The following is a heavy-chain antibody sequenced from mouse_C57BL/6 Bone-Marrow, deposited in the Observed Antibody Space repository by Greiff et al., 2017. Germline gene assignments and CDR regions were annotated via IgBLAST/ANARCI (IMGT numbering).Heavy chain of an antibody. D-gene: IGHD1-1*01. Sequence: QVQLQQSGAELVRPGTSVKMSCKASGYTFTNYWIGWAKQRPGHGLEWIGDIYPGGGYTNYNEKFKGKATLTADNSSSTAYMQFSSRTSEDSAIYYCATYYYGGDYWGQGTTLTVSS. CDR1: GYTFTNYW. CDR2: IYPGGGYT. J-gene: IGHJ2*01. V-gene: IGHV1-63*01. CDR3: ATYYYGGDY.